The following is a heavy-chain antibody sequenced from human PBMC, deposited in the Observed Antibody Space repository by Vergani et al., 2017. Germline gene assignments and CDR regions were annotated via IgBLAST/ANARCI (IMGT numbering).Heavy chain of an antibody. V-gene: IGHV4-39*01. J-gene: IGHJ6*03. CDR2: IYYSGST. CDR3: ARQGDIVVVPAAIIPYYYYMDV. D-gene: IGHD2-2*01. CDR1: GGSISSSSYY. Sequence: QVQLQESGPGLVKPSETLSLTCTVSGGSISSSSYYWGWIRQPPGKGLEWIGSIYYSGSTYYNPSLKSRVTISVDTSKNQFSLKLSSVTAADTAVYYCARQGDIVVVPAAIIPYYYYMDVWGKGTTVTVSS.